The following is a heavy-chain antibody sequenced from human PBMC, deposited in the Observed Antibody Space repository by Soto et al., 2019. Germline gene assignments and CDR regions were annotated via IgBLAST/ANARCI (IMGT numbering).Heavy chain of an antibody. CDR3: ARRGTISSAHHFDH. CDR2: ITSSGRNT. CDR1: GFTFSGYN. D-gene: IGHD6-6*01. J-gene: IGHJ4*02. V-gene: IGHV3-11*01. Sequence: ESGGGLVKPGGSLRLSCAASGFTFSGYNMSWIRQAPGKGLEWVSYITSSGRNTFDAESVKGRFTISRDNTMNLLYLQMNSLSAEDTAVYYCARRGTISSAHHFDHWGQGTLVTVSS.